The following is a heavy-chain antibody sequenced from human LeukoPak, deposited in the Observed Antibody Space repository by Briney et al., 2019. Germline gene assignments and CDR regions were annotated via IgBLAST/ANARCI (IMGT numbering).Heavy chain of an antibody. Sequence: SGPTLVNPTQTLTLTCTFSGFSLSTSGMYLSWIRQPPGKALEWLALIDWDDAKYYIPSLKTRITISKDTSKNQVVLTMTNMDPVDTATYYCARMRRYSSSWYPTDYWGQGTLVTVSS. CDR2: IDWDDAK. D-gene: IGHD6-13*01. CDR1: GFSLSTSGMY. V-gene: IGHV2-70*01. CDR3: ARMRRYSSSWYPTDY. J-gene: IGHJ4*02.